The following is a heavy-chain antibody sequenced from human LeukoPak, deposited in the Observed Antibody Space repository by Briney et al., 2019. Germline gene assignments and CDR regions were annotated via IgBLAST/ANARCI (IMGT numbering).Heavy chain of an antibody. V-gene: IGHV3-7*01. J-gene: IGHJ4*02. Sequence: GGSLRLSCAASGFNFNNYAMSWVRQAPGKGLEWVAHINQDGSKEYYMDSVKARFTISRDNAKNSLSLQMNSLRAEDTAVYYCVRDGGVSGYDLLDYWGQGTLVTVSS. CDR3: VRDGGVSGYDLLDY. CDR2: INQDGSKE. D-gene: IGHD5-12*01. CDR1: GFNFNNYA.